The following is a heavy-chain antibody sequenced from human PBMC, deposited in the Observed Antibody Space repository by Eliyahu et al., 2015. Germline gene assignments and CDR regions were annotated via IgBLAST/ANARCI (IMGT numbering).Heavy chain of an antibody. CDR2: IKEDGSAT. J-gene: IGHJ4*02. Sequence: EVQLVESGGGLVQPGGXLXLSCXAXGFXFSNYWMSWVRQAPGKGPEWVANIKEDGSATYYVDSVRGRFTISRDNGRDSLYLQMNSLRDEDTAVYYCARDISEHGGPIGYWGQGTLVTVSS. CDR1: GFXFSNYW. V-gene: IGHV3-7*03. CDR3: ARDISEHGGPIGY. D-gene: IGHD3-16*01.